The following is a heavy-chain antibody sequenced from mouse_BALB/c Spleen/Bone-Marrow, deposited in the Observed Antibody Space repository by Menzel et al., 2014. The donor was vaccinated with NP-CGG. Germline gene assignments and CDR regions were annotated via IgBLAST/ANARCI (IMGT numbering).Heavy chain of an antibody. Sequence: QVQLQQPGAELVRPGVSVKISCKGSGYTFTDYAMHWVKQSRAKSLEWIGVISTYYGDASYNQKFKGKATMTVDKSSSTAYMELARLTSEDSAIYYCAREVRDDYAMDYWGQGTSVTVSS. J-gene: IGHJ4*01. CDR1: GYTFTDYA. CDR3: AREVRDDYAMDY. CDR2: ISTYYGDA. V-gene: IGHV1S137*01. D-gene: IGHD2-14*01.